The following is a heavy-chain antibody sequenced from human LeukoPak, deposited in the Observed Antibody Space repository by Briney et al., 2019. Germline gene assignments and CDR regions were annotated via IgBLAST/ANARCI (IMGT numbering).Heavy chain of an antibody. CDR1: GFTFSSYW. Sequence: GGSLRLSCAVSGFTFSSYWMSWVRQTPGKGLEWVANIKKDGTETKYVDSVRGRFTISRDNAKNSLYLQMNSLRAEDTAVYYCARSVDFWSGYYMDVWGKGTTVTVSS. V-gene: IGHV3-7*01. J-gene: IGHJ6*03. CDR3: ARSVDFWSGYYMDV. D-gene: IGHD3-3*01. CDR2: IKKDGTET.